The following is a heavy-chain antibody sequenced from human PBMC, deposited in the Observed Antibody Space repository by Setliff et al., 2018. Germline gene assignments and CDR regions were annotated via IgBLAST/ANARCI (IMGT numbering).Heavy chain of an antibody. J-gene: IGHJ4*02. CDR3: ARVIANCSGGSCYPYYFDY. Sequence: TLSLTCTVSGGSISSHYWSWIRQPPGKGLEWIGSIYYSGSTYYNPSLKSRVTISVDTSKNQFSLKLSSVTAADTAVYYCARVIANCSGGSCYPYYFDYWGQGTLVTVSS. CDR2: IYYSGST. D-gene: IGHD2-15*01. V-gene: IGHV4-59*08. CDR1: GGSISSHY.